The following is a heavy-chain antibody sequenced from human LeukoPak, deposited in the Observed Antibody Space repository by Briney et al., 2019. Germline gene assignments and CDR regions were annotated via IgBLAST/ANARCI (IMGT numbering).Heavy chain of an antibody. V-gene: IGHV3-23*01. CDR1: GFTFSTYA. CDR3: AKDNADYPIYYFDS. Sequence: GSLRLSCAASGFTFSTYAMNWVRQAPGKGLEWVSGISGSGGGKFYANSVKGRFTISRDKSKSTLYLQMNSLKAEDAAVYYCAKDNADYPIYYFDSWGQGTLVTVSS. D-gene: IGHD3-16*01. J-gene: IGHJ4*02. CDR2: ISGSGGGK.